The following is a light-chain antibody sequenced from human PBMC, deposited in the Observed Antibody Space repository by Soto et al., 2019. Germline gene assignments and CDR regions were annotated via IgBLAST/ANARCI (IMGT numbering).Light chain of an antibody. Sequence: EIVLTQSPGTLSLSPGERATLSCRASQSVSSSYLAWYQQRPGQAPRLLIYGASSRATGIPDRFSGSGSGTDLTLTISRLEAEDFAVCYCQQYGSSSLTFGGGTKVEIK. J-gene: IGKJ4*01. CDR1: QSVSSSY. CDR3: QQYGSSSLT. V-gene: IGKV3-20*01. CDR2: GAS.